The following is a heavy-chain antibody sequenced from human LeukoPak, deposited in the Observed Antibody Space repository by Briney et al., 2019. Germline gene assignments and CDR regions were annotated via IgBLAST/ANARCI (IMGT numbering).Heavy chain of an antibody. CDR2: IFHSGNT. CDR3: ARQKIEVFNWFDL. V-gene: IGHV4-30-2*01. Sequence: SQTLSLTCGVSDGSISSGGYAWSWIRQPPGKGLEWIGYIFHSGNTYYNPSLKSRVTISVDRSKNQFSLKLSSVTATDTAVYYCARQKIEVFNWFDLWGQGTLVTVSS. CDR1: DGSISSGGYA. D-gene: IGHD3-22*01. J-gene: IGHJ5*02.